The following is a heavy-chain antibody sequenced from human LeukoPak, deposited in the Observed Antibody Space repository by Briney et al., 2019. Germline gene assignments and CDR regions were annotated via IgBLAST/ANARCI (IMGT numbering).Heavy chain of an antibody. CDR3: GRVLSGLYLYYGMDV. CDR1: GFTFGSYG. Sequence: PGRSLRLSCTASGFTFGSYGMSWVRQAPGKGLEWVGFIRSKAYGGTTDYAASVKGRFIISRDDSKSIAYLQVNSLKAEDTAIYYCGRVLSGLYLYYGMDVWGQGTTVTVSS. CDR2: IRSKAYGGTT. D-gene: IGHD3-3*01. J-gene: IGHJ6*02. V-gene: IGHV3-49*04.